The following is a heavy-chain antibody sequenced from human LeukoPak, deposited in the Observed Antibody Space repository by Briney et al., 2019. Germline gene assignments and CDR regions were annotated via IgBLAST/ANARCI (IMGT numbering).Heavy chain of an antibody. J-gene: IGHJ5*02. Sequence: GASVKDSCKASGYTFTTYGVTWVRQAPGQGLEWMGWISGYNGNTNYARNLQCTVTMTTATSTSKAYMELRSPRSDDTAVYYCARGITIRDWFDPWGQGTLVTVSS. CDR2: ISGYNGNT. V-gene: IGHV1-18*01. D-gene: IGHD1-20*01. CDR1: GYTFTTYG. CDR3: ARGITIRDWFDP.